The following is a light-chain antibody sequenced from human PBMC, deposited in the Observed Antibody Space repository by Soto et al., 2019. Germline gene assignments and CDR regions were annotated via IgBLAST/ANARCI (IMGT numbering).Light chain of an antibody. J-gene: IGKJ1*01. Sequence: EVVVTQSPGPLSLSPGERATLSCRASQSISSAYLAWYLQKPGQTPRLLIYGASNRAAGIPDRFSGSGSGTDFTLTISSLEPEDLAVYYCQQYGSSPWMFGQRTKVDIK. CDR1: QSISSAY. CDR3: QQYGSSPWM. CDR2: GAS. V-gene: IGKV3-20*01.